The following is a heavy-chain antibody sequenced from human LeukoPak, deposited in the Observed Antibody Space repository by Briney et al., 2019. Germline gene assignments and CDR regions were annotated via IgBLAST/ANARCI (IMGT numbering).Heavy chain of an antibody. CDR1: GFTFSSYA. V-gene: IGHV3-30*01. J-gene: IGHJ4*02. Sequence: GGSLRLSCAASGFTFSSYAMHWVRQAPGKGLEWVAVITYDGSNKYYADSVKGRFTISRDNSNNTLYLQMNSLRAEDTAVYYCARDDDSSGWYPLPDYWGQGTLVTVSS. CDR3: ARDDDSSGWYPLPDY. D-gene: IGHD6-19*01. CDR2: ITYDGSNK.